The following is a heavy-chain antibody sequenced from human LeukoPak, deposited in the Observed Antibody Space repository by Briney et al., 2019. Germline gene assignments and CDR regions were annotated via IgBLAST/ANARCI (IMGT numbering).Heavy chain of an antibody. CDR2: IYYSGST. V-gene: IGHV4-59*01. J-gene: IGHJ5*02. CDR3: ARLIAAAGRGDWFDP. CDR1: GGSISSYY. D-gene: IGHD6-13*01. Sequence: SETLSLTCTVSGGSISSYYWSWIRQPPGKGLEWIGYIYYSGSTNYNPSLKSRVTISVDTSKYQFSLKLSSVTAADTAVYYCARLIAAAGRGDWFDPWGQGTLVTVSS.